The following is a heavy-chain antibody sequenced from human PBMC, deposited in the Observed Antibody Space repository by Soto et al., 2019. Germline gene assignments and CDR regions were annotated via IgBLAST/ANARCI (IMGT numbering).Heavy chain of an antibody. D-gene: IGHD5-18*01. CDR3: AKDTSRYSYGLYYYYGMDV. V-gene: IGHV3-23*01. CDR2: ISGSGGST. J-gene: IGHJ6*02. CDR1: GFTFSSYA. Sequence: GESLKISCAASGFTFSSYAMSWVRQAPGEGLEWVSAISGSGGSTYYADSGKGRFTISRDNSKNTLYLQMNSLSAEDTAVYYCAKDTSRYSYGLYYYYGMDVWGQGTTVTVSS.